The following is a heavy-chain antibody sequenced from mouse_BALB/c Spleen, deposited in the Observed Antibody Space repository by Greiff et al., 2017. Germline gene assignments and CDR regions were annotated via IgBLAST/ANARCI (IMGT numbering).Heavy chain of an antibody. V-gene: IGHV1-87*01. D-gene: IGHD2-10*02. J-gene: IGHJ4*01. CDR1: GYTFTSYW. Sequence: VQLQESGAELARPGASVKLSCKASGYTFTSYWMQWVKQRPGQGREWIGAIYPGDGDTRYTQKFKGKATLTADKSSSTAYMQLSSLASEDSAVYYCARREYGKMGAMDYWGQGTSGTVSS. CDR3: ARREYGKMGAMDY. CDR2: IYPGDGDT.